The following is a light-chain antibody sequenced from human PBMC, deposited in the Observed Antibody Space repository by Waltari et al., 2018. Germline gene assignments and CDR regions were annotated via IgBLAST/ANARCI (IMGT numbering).Light chain of an antibody. J-gene: IGKJ1*01. Sequence: IVLTQSPATLSLSPGDRATLSCWARQSVPSNFLAWYQHIPGQSPRLLIYGASSRASDIPDSFSGSGSGTGFTLTISGLGPEDSAMYYCQQSGDSLWTFGQGTKVEIK. CDR2: GAS. CDR3: QQSGDSLWT. CDR1: QSVPSNF. V-gene: IGKV3-20*01.